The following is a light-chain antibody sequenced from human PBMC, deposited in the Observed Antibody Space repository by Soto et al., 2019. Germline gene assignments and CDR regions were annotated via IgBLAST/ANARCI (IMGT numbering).Light chain of an antibody. Sequence: QSVLTQSPSASASLGDSVKLTCTLSSGHNTYAIAWHQQQPEKGPRYLMKLNSDGSHSKGDGIPDRFSGSSSGAERYLTISSLQSEDEADYYCQTWGTGSWVFGGGTKVTVL. J-gene: IGLJ3*02. CDR3: QTWGTGSWV. V-gene: IGLV4-69*01. CDR2: LNSDGSH. CDR1: SGHNTYA.